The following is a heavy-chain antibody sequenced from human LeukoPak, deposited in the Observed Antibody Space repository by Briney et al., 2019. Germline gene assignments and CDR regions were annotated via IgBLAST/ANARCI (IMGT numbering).Heavy chain of an antibody. Sequence: GGSLRLSCAASGFTFSSYRMHWVRQAPGKGLVWVSRINSDGSWTSYADSVKGRFTISKDNAKNTVYLQMNNLRAEDTAVYYCVSFYETYWGRGTLVTVSS. J-gene: IGHJ4*02. D-gene: IGHD2/OR15-2a*01. CDR2: INSDGSWT. CDR3: VSFYETY. V-gene: IGHV3-74*01. CDR1: GFTFSSYR.